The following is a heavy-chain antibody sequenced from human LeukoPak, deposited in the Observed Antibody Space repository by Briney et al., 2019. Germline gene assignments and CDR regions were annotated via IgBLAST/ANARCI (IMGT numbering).Heavy chain of an antibody. J-gene: IGHJ4*02. V-gene: IGHV3-48*01. CDR1: GFTFSSYS. CDR3: ATYRQVLLPFES. Sequence: PGGSLRLSCVASGFTFSSYSMNWVRQAPGKGLEWVSYISSSGSTIYYADSVKGRFTISRDNAKNSLYLQMNSLRAEDTAIYYCATYRQVLLPFESWGQGTLVTVSS. D-gene: IGHD2-8*02. CDR2: ISSSGSTI.